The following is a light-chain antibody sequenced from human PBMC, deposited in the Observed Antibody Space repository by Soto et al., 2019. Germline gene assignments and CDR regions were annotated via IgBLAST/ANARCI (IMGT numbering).Light chain of an antibody. CDR1: QFIDSY. CDR2: GAS. J-gene: IGKJ1*01. V-gene: IGKV3-15*01. Sequence: EIVLTQSPATLSLSPGERANLSCRASQFIDSYLAWYRQIPGQAPRLLIYGASTRATGIPARFSGSGSGTEFTLTISSLQSEDFAVYYCQQYNNWLWTFGQGTKVDIK. CDR3: QQYNNWLWT.